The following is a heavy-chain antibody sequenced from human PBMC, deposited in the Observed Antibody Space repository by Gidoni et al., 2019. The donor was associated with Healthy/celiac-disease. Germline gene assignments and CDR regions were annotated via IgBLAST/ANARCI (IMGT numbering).Heavy chain of an antibody. CDR3: ARGPSGGSDFDY. J-gene: IGHJ4*02. CDR2: ISYEGSNK. CDR1: GSTFSSYA. D-gene: IGHD2-15*01. Sequence: QVQLVESGGGVVQPGRALRVSCAASGSTFSSYAMHWVRQAPGKGLEWVSVISYEGSNKYYADSVKGRFTISRDNSKNTLYRQMNSLGAEDTAVYYCARGPSGGSDFDYWGQGTLVTVSS. V-gene: IGHV3-30*04.